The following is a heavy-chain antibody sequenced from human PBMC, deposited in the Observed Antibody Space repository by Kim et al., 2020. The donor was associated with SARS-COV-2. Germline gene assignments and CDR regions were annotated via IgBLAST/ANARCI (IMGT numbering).Heavy chain of an antibody. V-gene: IGHV3-33*01. Sequence: ADSVKGPFTISRYNSKNTLYLQMNSLRAEDTAVYYCARAGDYYDSSGYFFWGQGTLVTVSS. D-gene: IGHD3-22*01. CDR3: ARAGDYYDSSGYFF. J-gene: IGHJ4*02.